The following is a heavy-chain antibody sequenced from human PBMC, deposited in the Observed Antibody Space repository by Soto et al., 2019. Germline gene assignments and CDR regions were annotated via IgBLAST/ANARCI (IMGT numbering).Heavy chain of an antibody. Sequence: QVKLQESGRGLVKPSETLSLSCTVSGGSLGDVYWTWIRQPPGKEMEWIGYISTTGVTNYSPSLKSRVAISTDTSTNLFSLTLSSVTAADTAICFCARHGGDVVVVRDWGQGIQVTVSS. J-gene: IGHJ4*02. V-gene: IGHV4-59*08. CDR2: ISTTGVT. CDR3: ARHGGDVVVVRD. D-gene: IGHD2-15*01. CDR1: GGSLGDVY.